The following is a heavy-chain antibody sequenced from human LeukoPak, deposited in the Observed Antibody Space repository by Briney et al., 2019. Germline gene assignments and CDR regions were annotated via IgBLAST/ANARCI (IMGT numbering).Heavy chain of an antibody. CDR3: ARLAPYYGTGII. Sequence: GGSLRLSCAASGFTFSPYWMSWVRQAPGKGLEWGATIKEDGSEEYYVDSVKGRFTISRDNAKNSLYLQMSSLRAEDTAVYYCARLAPYYGTGIIWGQGTVVTVSS. D-gene: IGHD3-10*01. CDR2: IKEDGSEE. V-gene: IGHV3-7*01. CDR1: GFTFSPYW. J-gene: IGHJ3*02.